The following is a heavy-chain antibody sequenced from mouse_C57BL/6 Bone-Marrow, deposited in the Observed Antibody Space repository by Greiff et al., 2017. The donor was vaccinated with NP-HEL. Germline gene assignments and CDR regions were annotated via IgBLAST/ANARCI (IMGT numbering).Heavy chain of an antibody. J-gene: IGHJ1*03. CDR2: IYPGDGDT. CDR3: AGGIYYGGTTYWYFDV. CDR1: GYAFSSSW. V-gene: IGHV1-82*01. D-gene: IGHD1-1*01. Sequence: QVQLQQSGPELVKPGASVKISCKASGYAFSSSWMNWVKQRPGKGLEWIGRIYPGDGDTNYNGKFKGKATLTADKSSSTAYMQLSSLTSEDSAVYFCAGGIYYGGTTYWYFDVWGTGTTVTVSS.